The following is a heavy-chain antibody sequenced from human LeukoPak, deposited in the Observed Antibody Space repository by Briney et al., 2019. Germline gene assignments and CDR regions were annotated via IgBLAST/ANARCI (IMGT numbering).Heavy chain of an antibody. D-gene: IGHD3-10*01. J-gene: IGHJ4*02. Sequence: SETLSPTCTVSGGSISSSSYYWGWIRQPPGKGLEWIGSIYYSGSTYYNPSLKSRVTISVDTSKNQFSLKLSSVTAADTAVYYCARQYGSGSHNDYWGQGTLVTVSS. CDR2: IYYSGST. V-gene: IGHV4-39*01. CDR3: ARQYGSGSHNDY. CDR1: GGSISSSSYY.